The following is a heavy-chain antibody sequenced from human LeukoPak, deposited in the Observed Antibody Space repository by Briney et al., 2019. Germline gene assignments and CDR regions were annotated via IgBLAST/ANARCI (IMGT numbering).Heavy chain of an antibody. CDR3: ARRLGGTSTGFDY. CDR2: IHYSGST. CDR1: GGSISSYY. V-gene: IGHV4-59*08. Sequence: SETLSLTCTVSGGSISSYYWSWIRQPPGKGLEWIGSIHYSGSTTYNPSLKSRVTISVDTSKNQFSLKLSSVTAADTAVYYCARRLGGTSTGFDYWGQGTLVTVSS. D-gene: IGHD2-2*01. J-gene: IGHJ4*02.